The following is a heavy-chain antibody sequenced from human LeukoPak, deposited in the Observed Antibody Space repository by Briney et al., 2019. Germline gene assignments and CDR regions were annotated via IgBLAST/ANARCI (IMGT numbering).Heavy chain of an antibody. CDR2: ISGSGGST. D-gene: IGHD1-26*01. CDR3: AKEMGATLAGTYYYYGMDV. CDR1: GFTFSSYA. V-gene: IGHV3-23*01. J-gene: IGHJ6*02. Sequence: QSGGSLRLSCAASGFTFSSYAMSWVRQAPGKWLEWVSAISGSGGSTYYADSVKGRFTISRDNSKNTLYLQMNSLRAEDTAVYYCAKEMGATLAGTYYYYGMDVWGQGTTVTVSS.